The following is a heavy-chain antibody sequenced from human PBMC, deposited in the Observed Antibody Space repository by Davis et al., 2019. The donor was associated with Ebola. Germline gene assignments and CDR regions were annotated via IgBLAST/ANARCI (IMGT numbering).Heavy chain of an antibody. CDR1: GSTFRSYG. CDR3: AGGSGSYYNGDY. J-gene: IGHJ4*02. V-gene: IGHV3-73*01. D-gene: IGHD3-10*01. Sequence: GGPLRLSCAAPGSTFRSYGMHWLRQASGKGLVWIGRISSKANSYATAYAASVKGRFTISRDDSKNTAYLQMNSLKTEDTAVYYCAGGSGSYYNGDYWGQGTLVTVSS. CDR2: ISSKANSYAT.